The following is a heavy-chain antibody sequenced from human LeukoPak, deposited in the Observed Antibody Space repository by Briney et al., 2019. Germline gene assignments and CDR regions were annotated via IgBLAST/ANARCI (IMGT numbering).Heavy chain of an antibody. Sequence: ASVKVSFTASGYTFTSYYTHWVRQAPGQGLEWMGIIKPSGGSTLYAQKFQGRVTVTSDMSTSTVYVELSSLRSEDTAVYYCAREVPENFNFDYWGQGTLVTVSS. J-gene: IGHJ4*02. CDR3: AREVPENFNFDY. CDR1: GYTFTSYY. V-gene: IGHV1-46*01. CDR2: IKPSGGST. D-gene: IGHD2/OR15-2a*01.